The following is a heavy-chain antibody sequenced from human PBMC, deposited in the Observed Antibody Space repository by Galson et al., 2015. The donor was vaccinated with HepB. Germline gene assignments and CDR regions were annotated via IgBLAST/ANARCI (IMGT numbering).Heavy chain of an antibody. CDR3: AKESWVAPAAIRDNGFDL. V-gene: IGHV3-23*01. CDR1: GFTFGNYA. D-gene: IGHD2-2*01. J-gene: IGHJ5*02. Sequence: SLRLSCAVSGFTFGNYAMNWVRQAPGKGLEWVSVISGSGDFINYANSVLGRFTISRDISKNTLYLQMNSLRAEDTAVYFCAKESWVAPAAIRDNGFDLWGQGTLVTVSS. CDR2: ISGSGDFI.